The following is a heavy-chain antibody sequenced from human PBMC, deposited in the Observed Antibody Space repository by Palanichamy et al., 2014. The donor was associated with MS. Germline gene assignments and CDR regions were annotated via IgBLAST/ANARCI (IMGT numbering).Heavy chain of an antibody. J-gene: IGHJ4*02. CDR1: GFTFSNAW. CDR3: TTDLRWEEGPPGY. Sequence: EVQLVESGGGLVEPGGSLRLSCAVSGFTFSNAWMSWVRQAPGKGLEWVGRIRSATDGGTADYAAPVKGRFTISRDDSKTTLYLHMNGLKVEDSAVYLCTTDLRWEEGPPGYWGQGTLVTVSS. CDR2: IRSATDGGTA. V-gene: IGHV3-15*01. D-gene: IGHD1-26*01.